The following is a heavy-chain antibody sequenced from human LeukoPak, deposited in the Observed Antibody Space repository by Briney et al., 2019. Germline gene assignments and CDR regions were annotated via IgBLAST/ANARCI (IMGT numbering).Heavy chain of an antibody. CDR3: ARGRSRERAYGMDA. V-gene: IGHV3-30-3*01. D-gene: IGHD6-6*01. CDR1: GFTFNSYE. CDR2: ISYDGSNK. Sequence: PGRSLRLSCAASGFTFNSYEMHWVRQAPGKGLEWVAVISYDGSNKYYADFVKGRFTFSRDNSKNTVHLQMNSLRAEDTAVYYCARGRSRERAYGMDAWGPGTTVTVSS. J-gene: IGHJ6*02.